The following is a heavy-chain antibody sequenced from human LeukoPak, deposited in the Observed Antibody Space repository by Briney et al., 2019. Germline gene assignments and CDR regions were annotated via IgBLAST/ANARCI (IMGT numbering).Heavy chain of an antibody. Sequence: GGSLRLSCAASGFTFSDYDMSWLRQAPGKGLEWVSYISSSGSTIYYADSVKGRFTISRDNAKNSLYLQMNSLRAEDTAVYYCARIREAAGNFDYWGQGTLVTVSS. CDR2: ISSSGSTI. CDR3: ARIREAAGNFDY. V-gene: IGHV3-11*01. J-gene: IGHJ4*02. CDR1: GFTFSDYD. D-gene: IGHD6-13*01.